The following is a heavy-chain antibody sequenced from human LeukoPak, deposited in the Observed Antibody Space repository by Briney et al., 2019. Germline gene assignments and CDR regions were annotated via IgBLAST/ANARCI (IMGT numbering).Heavy chain of an antibody. J-gene: IGHJ6*03. CDR2: IIPIFGTA. D-gene: IGHD2-15*01. Sequence: ASVKVSCKASGGTFSSYAISWVRQAPGQGLEWMGGIIPIFGTANYAQKFQGRVTITADESTSTAYMELSSLRSEDTAVYYCASPSGTYRSGGSCYHTRDYYYYYMDVWGKGTTVTISS. V-gene: IGHV1-69*13. CDR1: GGTFSSYA. CDR3: ASPSGTYRSGGSCYHTRDYYYYYMDV.